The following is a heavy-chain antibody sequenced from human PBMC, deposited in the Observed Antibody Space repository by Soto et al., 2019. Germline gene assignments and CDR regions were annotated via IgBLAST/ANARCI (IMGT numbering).Heavy chain of an antibody. CDR2: ISGSGGGT. J-gene: IGHJ4*02. CDR3: AKSEEEQAVPPYFDY. D-gene: IGHD2-2*01. V-gene: IGHV3-23*01. Sequence: EVQLLESGGGLVQPGGSLRLSCAASGFTFSSYAMTWVRQAPGKGLEWVSTISGSGGGTYYADSVKGRFTISRDNSKSTLYLQMNSLRVEDTAVHYCAKSEEEQAVPPYFDYWGQGTLVTVSS. CDR1: GFTFSSYA.